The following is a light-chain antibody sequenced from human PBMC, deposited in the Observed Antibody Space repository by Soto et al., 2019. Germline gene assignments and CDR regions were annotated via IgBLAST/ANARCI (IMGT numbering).Light chain of an antibody. CDR1: NIRSYS. V-gene: IGLV3-21*02. CDR3: QVWDSRGDRPV. CDR2: DDT. J-gene: IGLJ2*01. Sequence: SYELTQPPSVSVAPGQTAKIPWGGANIRSYSVHWSLQRSGQAPVLVVYDDTDRPSGIPERFSGSNSGNTATLSISRVEAGDEAEYYCQVWDSRGDRPVFGGGTKLTVL.